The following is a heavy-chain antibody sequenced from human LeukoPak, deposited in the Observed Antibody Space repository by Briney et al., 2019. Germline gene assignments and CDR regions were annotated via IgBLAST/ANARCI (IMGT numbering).Heavy chain of an antibody. CDR2: ISSSGSTI. Sequence: AGGSLRLSCAASGFTFSRYSMNWVRQAPGKGLEWVSYISSSGSTIYYADSVKGRFTISRDNAKNSLYLQMNSLRAEDTAVYYCARRDSLLWFGELDYWGQGTLVTVSS. V-gene: IGHV3-48*04. D-gene: IGHD3-10*01. CDR1: GFTFSRYS. J-gene: IGHJ4*02. CDR3: ARRDSLLWFGELDY.